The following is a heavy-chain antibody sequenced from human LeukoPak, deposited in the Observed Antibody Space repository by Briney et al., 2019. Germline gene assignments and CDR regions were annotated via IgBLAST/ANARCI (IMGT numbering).Heavy chain of an antibody. CDR2: INHSGST. CDR1: GASIRSGDYY. CDR3: ARGPPYIVVVTAIGFFDS. V-gene: IGHV4-34*01. Sequence: SETLSLTCTVSGASIRSGDYYWSWIRQPPGKGLEWIGEINHSGSTNYNPSLKSRVTISVDTSKNQFSLKLSSVTAADTAVYYCARGPPYIVVVTAIGFFDSWGQGTLVTVSS. J-gene: IGHJ4*02. D-gene: IGHD2-21*02.